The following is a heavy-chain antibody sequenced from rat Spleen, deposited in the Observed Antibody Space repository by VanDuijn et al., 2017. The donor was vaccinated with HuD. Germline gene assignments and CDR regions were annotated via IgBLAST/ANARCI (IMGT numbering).Heavy chain of an antibody. Sequence: QVQLKESGPGLVQSSQTLSLTCTVSGFSLTSNGVSWVRQPPGKGLEWVASISYDGGSTYYRDSVKGQVFLEMSSLQTEDSATYYCARDPSDYYSGEDYVMDAWGQGASVTVSS. CDR2: SYDGGST. CDR3: ARDPSDYYSGEDYVMDA. CDR1: GFSLTSNG. J-gene: IGHJ4*01. D-gene: IGHD1-1*01. V-gene: IGHV2S1*01.